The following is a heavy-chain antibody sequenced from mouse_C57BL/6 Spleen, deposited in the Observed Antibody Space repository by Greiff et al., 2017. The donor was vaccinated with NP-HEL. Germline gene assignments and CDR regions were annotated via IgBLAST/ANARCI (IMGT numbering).Heavy chain of an antibody. J-gene: IGHJ4*01. V-gene: IGHV1-78*01. D-gene: IGHD3-2*02. CDR2: IYPRDGST. CDR1: GYTFTDHT. Sequence: VKLQQSDAELVKPGASVKISCKVSGYTFTDHTIHWMKQRPEQGLEWIGYIYPRDGSTKYNEKFKGKATLTADKSSSTAYMQLNSLTSEDSAVYFCARELRLPYYAMDYWGQGTSVTVSS. CDR3: ARELRLPYYAMDY.